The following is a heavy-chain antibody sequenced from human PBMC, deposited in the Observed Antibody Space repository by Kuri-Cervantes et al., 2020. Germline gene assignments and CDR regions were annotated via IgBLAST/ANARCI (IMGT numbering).Heavy chain of an antibody. Sequence: PVKVPCKQFGYTFTSYYMHWVRQAPGQGLEWMGIINPSGGSTSYAQKFQGRVTMTRDTSTSTVYMELSSLRSEDTAVYYCARVDPAYGGKSHVFDYWGQGTLVTVSS. CDR1: GYTFTSYY. D-gene: IGHD4-23*01. J-gene: IGHJ4*02. CDR2: INPSGGST. CDR3: ARVDPAYGGKSHVFDY. V-gene: IGHV1-46*01.